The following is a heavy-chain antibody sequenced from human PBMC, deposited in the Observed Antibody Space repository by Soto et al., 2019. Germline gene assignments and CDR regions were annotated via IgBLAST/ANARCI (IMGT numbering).Heavy chain of an antibody. Sequence: NPSETLSLTCVVSGYSFNSVHFWGWIRQPPGKGLQWIGSLSQNGGTYRNPSLRSRVTLSVDTSKNQFSLKLTSVTASDSAMYYCARRLKDDSGSSPYYSAFDVWGRGTTVTVSS. CDR2: LSQNGGT. V-gene: IGHV4-38-2*01. CDR1: GYSFNSVHF. D-gene: IGHD3-3*01. J-gene: IGHJ6*02. CDR3: ARRLKDDSGSSPYYSAFDV.